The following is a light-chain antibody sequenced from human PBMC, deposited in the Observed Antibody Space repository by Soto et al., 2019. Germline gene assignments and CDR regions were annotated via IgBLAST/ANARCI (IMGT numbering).Light chain of an antibody. CDR3: QYYDATNQV. CDR2: EDN. V-gene: IGLV6-57*01. J-gene: IGLJ3*02. Sequence: NFMLTQPHSVSESPGKTVIISCTRSSGSIASNYVQWYQQRPGSSPTTVIYEDNQRPSGVPDRFSGSIDSSSNSASLTIAGLETEDEAEYYCQYYDATNQVFGGGTQLTVL. CDR1: SGSIASNY.